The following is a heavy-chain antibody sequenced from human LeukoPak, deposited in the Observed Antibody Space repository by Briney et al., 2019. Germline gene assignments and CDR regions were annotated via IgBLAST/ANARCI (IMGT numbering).Heavy chain of an antibody. D-gene: IGHD6-19*01. J-gene: IGHJ6*02. CDR1: GGSISSSSYY. V-gene: IGHV4-39*01. Sequence: SETLSLTCTVSGGSISSSSYYWGWIRQPPGKGLEWIGSIYYSGSTYYNPSLKSRVTISVDTSKNQFSLKLSSVTAADTAVYYCASIAVAGQGRYGMDVWGQGTTVTGSS. CDR3: ASIAVAGQGRYGMDV. CDR2: IYYSGST.